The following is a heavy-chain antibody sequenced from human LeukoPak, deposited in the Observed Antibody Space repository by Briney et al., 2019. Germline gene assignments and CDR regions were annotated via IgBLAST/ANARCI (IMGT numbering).Heavy chain of an antibody. V-gene: IGHV1-18*01. Sequence: ASVTVSCTASGYTFTRFGISWVRQAPGQGLEWMGWISGYSDNPHYAQNFQDRVTMTTDTSSNTAYMELRSLRSDDTAVYYCARVGRDCRDTRCTWSDWLDPWGQGALVTVSS. CDR2: ISGYSDNP. CDR3: ARVGRDCRDTRCTWSDWLDP. CDR1: GYTFTRFG. J-gene: IGHJ5*02. D-gene: IGHD2-2*01.